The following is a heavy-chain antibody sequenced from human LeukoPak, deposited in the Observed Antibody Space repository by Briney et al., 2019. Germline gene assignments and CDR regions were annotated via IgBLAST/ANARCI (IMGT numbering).Heavy chain of an antibody. CDR2: IYYSGST. CDR1: GGSISSYY. D-gene: IGHD6-19*01. V-gene: IGHV4-59*01. J-gene: IGHJ4*02. CDR3: ARQLGHYSSVWYVDY. Sequence: SETLSVTCTVSGGSISSYYWSWIRQPPGKGLEWIGYIYYSGSTNYNPSLKSRVTISVDTSKNQFSLKLSSVTAADTAVYYCARQLGHYSSVWYVDYWGKGPLLVVSS.